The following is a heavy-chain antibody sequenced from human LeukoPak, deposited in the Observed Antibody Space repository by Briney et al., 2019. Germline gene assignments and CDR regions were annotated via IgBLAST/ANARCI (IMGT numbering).Heavy chain of an antibody. V-gene: IGHV4-59*12. CDR3: AREKNYDILRFDP. J-gene: IGHJ5*02. D-gene: IGHD3-9*01. Sequence: SETLSLXCTVSGGSISSYYWSWIRQPPGKGLEWIGYIYYSGSTNYNPSLKSRVTMSVDTSKNQFSLKLSSVTAADTAVYYCAREKNYDILRFDPWGQGTLVTVSS. CDR2: IYYSGST. CDR1: GGSISSYY.